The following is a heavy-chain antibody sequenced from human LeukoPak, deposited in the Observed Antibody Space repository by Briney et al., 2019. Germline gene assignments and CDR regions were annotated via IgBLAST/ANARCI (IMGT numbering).Heavy chain of an antibody. CDR3: ARGRSRGWYYFDY. CDR1: EFTFSDYY. D-gene: IGHD6-19*01. V-gene: IGHV3-11*06. J-gene: IGHJ4*02. CDR2: ISSSSHT. Sequence: GGSLRLSCAASEFTFSDYYMSWIRQAPGKGLEWVSYISSSSHTSYADSVKGRFTISRDNAKNSLYLQMNSLRAEDTAVYYCARGRSRGWYYFDYWGQGTLVTVSS.